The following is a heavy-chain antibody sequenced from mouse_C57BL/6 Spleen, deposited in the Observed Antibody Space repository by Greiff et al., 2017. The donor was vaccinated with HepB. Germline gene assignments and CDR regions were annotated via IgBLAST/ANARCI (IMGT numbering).Heavy chain of an antibody. CDR2: ISDGGSYT. J-gene: IGHJ3*01. D-gene: IGHD2-5*01. CDR1: GFTFSSYA. V-gene: IGHV5-4*01. Sequence: EVMLVESGGGLVKPGGSLKLSCAASGFTFSSYAMSWVRQTPEKRLEWVATISDGGSYTYYPDNVKGRFTISRDNAKNNLYLQMSHLKSEDTAMYYCAREGGSNYSWFAYWGQGTLVTVSA. CDR3: AREGGSNYSWFAY.